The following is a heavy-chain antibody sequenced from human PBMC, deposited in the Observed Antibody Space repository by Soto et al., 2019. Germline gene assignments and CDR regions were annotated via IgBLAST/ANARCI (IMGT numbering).Heavy chain of an antibody. V-gene: IGHV3-48*03. CDR3: ARVGYYNDRGAFDI. CDR2: ISSSGSTT. Sequence: PGGSLRLSCAASGFTFSSYEMSWVRQAPGKGLEWVSYISSSGSTTYYVDTVKGRFTISRDNAKNSLYLQMNSLRAEDTAVYYCARVGYYNDRGAFDIWGQGXMVTVSS. D-gene: IGHD3-9*01. J-gene: IGHJ3*02. CDR1: GFTFSSYE.